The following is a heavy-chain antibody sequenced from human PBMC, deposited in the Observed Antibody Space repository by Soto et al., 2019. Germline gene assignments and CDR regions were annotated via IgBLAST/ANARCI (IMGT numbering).Heavy chain of an antibody. CDR1: GGSISSSNW. V-gene: IGHV4-4*02. J-gene: IGHJ4*02. D-gene: IGHD6-19*01. CDR2: IYHSGST. CDR3: ARADSSGWYYFDC. Sequence: KTSETLSLTCAVSGGSISSSNWWSWVRQPPGKGLEWIGEIYHSGSTNYNPSLESRLTISVDMSKNQFSLKLSSVTAADTAVYYCARADSSGWYYFDCWGQGTLVTVSS.